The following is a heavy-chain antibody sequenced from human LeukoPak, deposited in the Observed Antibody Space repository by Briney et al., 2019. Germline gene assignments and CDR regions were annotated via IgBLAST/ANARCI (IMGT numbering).Heavy chain of an antibody. V-gene: IGHV4-39*07. CDR3: ARAEEVYSSSWLSYFDY. CDR2: IYHSGST. J-gene: IGHJ4*02. CDR1: GGSISSSSYY. D-gene: IGHD6-13*01. Sequence: PSETLSLTCTVSGGSISSSSYYWGWIRQPPGKGLEWIGSIYHSGSTNYNPSLKSRVTISVDTSKNQFSLKLSSVTAADTAVYYCARAEEVYSSSWLSYFDYWGQGTLVTVSS.